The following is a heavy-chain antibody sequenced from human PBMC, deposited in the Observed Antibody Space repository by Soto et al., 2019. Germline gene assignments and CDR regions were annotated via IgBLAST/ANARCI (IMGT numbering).Heavy chain of an antibody. V-gene: IGHV4-34*01. CDR3: ARYVLRYFDWLLYPKAWFDP. J-gene: IGHJ5*02. CDR1: GGPFSGYY. D-gene: IGHD3-9*01. CDR2: INHSGST. Sequence: SETLSLTCAVYGGPFSGYYWSWIRQPPGKGLEWIGEINHSGSTNYNPSLKSRVTISVDTSKNQFSLKLSSVTAADTAVYYCARYVLRYFDWLLYPKAWFDPWGQGTLVTVSS.